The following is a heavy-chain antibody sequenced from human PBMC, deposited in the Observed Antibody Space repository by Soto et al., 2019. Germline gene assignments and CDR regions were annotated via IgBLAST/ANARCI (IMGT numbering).Heavy chain of an antibody. CDR2: IGTAGDT. D-gene: IGHD1-26*01. Sequence: PGGSLRLSCEASGFTFSGFDMHWVRQPTGKGLEWVSTIGTAGDTYYADSVKGRFTISRDNSKNILYLQMTGLRDEDAAIYYCAKTSGESYPESRVFDSWGQGTRVTVSS. V-gene: IGHV3-13*01. J-gene: IGHJ4*02. CDR3: AKTSGESYPESRVFDS. CDR1: GFTFSGFD.